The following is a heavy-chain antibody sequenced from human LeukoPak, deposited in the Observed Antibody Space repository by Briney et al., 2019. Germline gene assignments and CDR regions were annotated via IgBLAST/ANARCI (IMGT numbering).Heavy chain of an antibody. Sequence: PGGSLRLSCAASGFTFSNAWMSWVRQAPGKGLEWVGRIKSKTDGGTTDYAAPVKGRFTISRDDSKNTLYLQMNSLKTEDTAVYYCAKGQSGYEPYIFDDWGQGTLVTVFS. V-gene: IGHV3-15*01. CDR3: AKGQSGYEPYIFDD. D-gene: IGHD5-12*01. CDR2: IKSKTDGGTT. CDR1: GFTFSNAW. J-gene: IGHJ4*02.